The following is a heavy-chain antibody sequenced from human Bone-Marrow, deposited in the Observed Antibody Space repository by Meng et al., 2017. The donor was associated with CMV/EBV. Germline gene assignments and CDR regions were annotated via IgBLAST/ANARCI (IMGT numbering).Heavy chain of an antibody. J-gene: IGHJ6*02. CDR2: ISYDGSNK. V-gene: IGHV3-30*04. D-gene: IGHD2-2*01. Sequence: GGSLRLSCAASGFTFSSYAMHWVRQAPGKGLEWVAVISYDGSNKYYADSVKGRFTISRDNSKNTLYLQMNSLRAEDTAVYYCARDKDIVVVPAVTYYYYYGMDVWGQGTTVTVSS. CDR1: GFTFSSYA. CDR3: ARDKDIVVVPAVTYYYYYGMDV.